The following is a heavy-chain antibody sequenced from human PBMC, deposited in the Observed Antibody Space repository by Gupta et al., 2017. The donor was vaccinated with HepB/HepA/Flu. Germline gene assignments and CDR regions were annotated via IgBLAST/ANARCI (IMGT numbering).Heavy chain of an antibody. Sequence: EVQLVESGGHLVQPGGSLRLSCVASGFTFNNYGMSGVRQAPGKGLEWVSTTSGSGGTTNYAYSVKGRFTMSRDFSIDNSKTTVYLQMNSLRVEDTAVYYCARLSVRYCSGGSCYFDVWGQGTMVTVSS. CDR2: TSGSGGTT. CDR3: ARLSVRYCSGGSCYFDV. D-gene: IGHD2-15*01. CDR1: GFTFNNYG. J-gene: IGHJ3*01. V-gene: IGHV3-23*04.